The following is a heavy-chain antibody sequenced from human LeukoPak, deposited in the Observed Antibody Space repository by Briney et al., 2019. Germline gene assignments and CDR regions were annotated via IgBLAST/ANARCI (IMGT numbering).Heavy chain of an antibody. J-gene: IGHJ4*02. CDR3: ARAPRDTNSWYYFDY. V-gene: IGHV4-31*02. CDR2: IYYSGNT. D-gene: IGHD5-18*01. Sequence: SQTLSLTCIVSGGSINSGDYYRSWIRQHPGKGLEWIGYIYYSGNTYYNPSLKSRVTISVDTSNNQFSLNLNSVTAADTAVYYCARAPRDTNSWYYFDYWGQGTLVSVSS. CDR1: GGSINSGDYY.